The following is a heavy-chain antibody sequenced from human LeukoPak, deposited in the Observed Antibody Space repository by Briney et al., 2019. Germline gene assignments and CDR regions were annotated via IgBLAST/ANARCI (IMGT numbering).Heavy chain of an antibody. CDR1: GFTFSSYG. V-gene: IGHV3-30*18. D-gene: IGHD1/OR15-1a*01. CDR2: ISYDESNK. Sequence: PGGSLRLSCAASGFTFSSYGMHWVRQAPAKGLERVAVISYDESNKYYADSVKGRFTISRDNSKNTLYLQMNSLRAEDTAVYYCAKDLRKVNTRYYYYYGMDVWGKGTTVTVSS. J-gene: IGHJ6*04. CDR3: AKDLRKVNTRYYYYYGMDV.